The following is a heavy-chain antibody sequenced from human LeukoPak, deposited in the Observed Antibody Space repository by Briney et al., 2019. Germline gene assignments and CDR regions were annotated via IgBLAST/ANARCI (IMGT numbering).Heavy chain of an antibody. CDR3: ARDYEYAFDN. D-gene: IGHD5-12*01. V-gene: IGHV3-48*01. CDR2: IGIDSGNT. CDR1: GFTFSDYS. Sequence: RSGGSLRLSCAASGFTFSDYSMNWVRQAPGKGLEWISYIGIDSGNTNYADSVKGRFTISGDKAKNSLYLQMNSLRVEDTAVYYCARDYEYAFDNWGQGTLVTVSS. J-gene: IGHJ4*02.